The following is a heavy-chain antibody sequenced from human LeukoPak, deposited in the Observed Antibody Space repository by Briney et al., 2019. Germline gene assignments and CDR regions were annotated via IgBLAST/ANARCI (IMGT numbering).Heavy chain of an antibody. D-gene: IGHD2-15*01. J-gene: IGHJ4*02. CDR3: AREGGDIVVVVALQEYYFDY. V-gene: IGHV4-4*07. CDR2: IYTSGST. CDR1: GGSISSNY. Sequence: SETLSLTCTVSGGSISSNYWSWIRQPAGKGLEWIGRIYTSGSTNYNPSLKSRVTMSVDTSKNQFSLKLSSVTAADTAVYYCAREGGDIVVVVALQEYYFDYWGQGTLVTVSS.